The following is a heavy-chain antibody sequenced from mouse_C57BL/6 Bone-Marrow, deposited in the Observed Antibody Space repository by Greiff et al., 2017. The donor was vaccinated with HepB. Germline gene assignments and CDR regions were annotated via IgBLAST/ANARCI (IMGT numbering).Heavy chain of an antibody. CDR3: VRQDYDYETWFAY. CDR2: IRSKSNNYAT. V-gene: IGHV10-1*01. Sequence: EVMLVESGGGLVQPKGSLKLSCAASGFSFNTYAMNWVRQAPGKGLEWVARIRSKSNNYATYYADSVKDRFTISRDDSESMLYLQMNNLKTEDTAMYYCVRQDYDYETWFAYWGQGTLVTVSA. J-gene: IGHJ3*01. D-gene: IGHD2-4*01. CDR1: GFSFNTYA.